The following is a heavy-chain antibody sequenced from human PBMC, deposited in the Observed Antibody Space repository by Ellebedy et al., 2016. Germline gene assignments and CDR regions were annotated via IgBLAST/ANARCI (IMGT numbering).Heavy chain of an antibody. J-gene: IGHJ4*02. CDR1: GGSISSSSYY. Sequence: SETLSLXXTVSGGSISSSSYYWGWIRQPPGKGLEWIGSIYYSGSTYYNPSLKSRVTISVDTSKNQFSLKLSSVTAADTAVYYCARIQIAAAGTGNFDYWGQGTLVTVSS. V-gene: IGHV4-39*07. D-gene: IGHD6-13*01. CDR2: IYYSGST. CDR3: ARIQIAAAGTGNFDY.